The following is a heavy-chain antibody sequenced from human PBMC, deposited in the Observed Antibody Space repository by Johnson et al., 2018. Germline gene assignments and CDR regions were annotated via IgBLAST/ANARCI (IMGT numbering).Heavy chain of an antibody. CDR3: AKTKVVPAATHVGPNYYYYGMDV. V-gene: IGHV3-30*18. CDR1: GFTFSSYG. CDR2: ISYDGSNK. J-gene: IGHJ6*02. D-gene: IGHD2-2*01. Sequence: VQLVESGGGVVQPGRSLRLSCAASGFTFSSYGMHWVRQAPGKGLEGVAVISYDGSNKYYAASVKGRFTLSRENSKNTLYLQMNRLRAEDTAGYYCAKTKVVPAATHVGPNYYYYGMDVWGQGTTVTVSS.